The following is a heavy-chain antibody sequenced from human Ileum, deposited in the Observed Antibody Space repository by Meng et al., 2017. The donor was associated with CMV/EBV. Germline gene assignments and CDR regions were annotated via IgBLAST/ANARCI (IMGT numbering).Heavy chain of an antibody. J-gene: IGHJ4*02. CDR2: TYYRSKWYN. D-gene: IGHD6-6*01. Sequence: ISGDSVSSNSSAWNWIRQSPSRGLEWLGRTYYRSKWYNDYAISVKSRITINADTSRNQFSLQLNSVTPEDTAVYYCARDPFSTSSGWGQGTLVTVSS. CDR3: ARDPFSTSSG. CDR1: GDSVSSNSSA. V-gene: IGHV6-1*01.